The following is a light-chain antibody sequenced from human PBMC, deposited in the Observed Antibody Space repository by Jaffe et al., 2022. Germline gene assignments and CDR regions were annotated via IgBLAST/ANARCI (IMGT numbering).Light chain of an antibody. V-gene: IGLV2-18*02. J-gene: IGLJ3*02. CDR3: SSYTSSSTVV. CDR1: SSDVGNYNR. CDR2: EVS. Sequence: QSALTQPPSVSGSPGQSVTISCTGTSSDVGNYNRVSWYQQPPGTAPKLMISEVSNRPSGVPDRFSGSKSGNTASLTISGLQAEDEGDYYCSSYTSSSTVVFGGGTKLTVL.